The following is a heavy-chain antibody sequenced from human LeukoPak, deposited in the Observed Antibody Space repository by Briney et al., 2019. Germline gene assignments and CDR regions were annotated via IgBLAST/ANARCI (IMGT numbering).Heavy chain of an antibody. D-gene: IGHD6-19*01. J-gene: IGHJ4*02. CDR3: ARRYGAYSSGWYGY. CDR1: GGSFSGYY. CDR2: INHSGST. V-gene: IGHV4-34*01. Sequence: SETLSLTCAVYGGSFSGYYWSWIRQPPGKGLEWIGEINHSGSTNYNPSLKSRVTISVDTSKNQFSLKLSSVTAADTAVYYCARRYGAYSSGWYGYWGQGTLVTVS.